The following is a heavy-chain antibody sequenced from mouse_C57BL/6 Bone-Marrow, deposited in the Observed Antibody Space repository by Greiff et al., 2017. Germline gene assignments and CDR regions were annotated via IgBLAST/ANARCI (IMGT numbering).Heavy chain of an antibody. CDR3: ARPLYYGYDDWYFDV. V-gene: IGHV4-1*01. CDR1: GIDFSRYW. CDR2: INPDSSTI. D-gene: IGHD2-2*01. Sequence: EVKLLESGGGLVQPGGSLKLSCAASGIDFSRYWMSWVRRAPGKGLEWIGEINPDSSTINYAPSLKDKFIISRDNAKNTLYLQMSKVRSEDTALYYCARPLYYGYDDWYFDVWGTGTTVTVSS. J-gene: IGHJ1*03.